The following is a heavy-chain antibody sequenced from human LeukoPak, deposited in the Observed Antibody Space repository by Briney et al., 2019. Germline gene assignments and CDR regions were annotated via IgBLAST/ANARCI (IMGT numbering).Heavy chain of an antibody. D-gene: IGHD3-3*01. V-gene: IGHV4-59*01. CDR2: IYYSGST. CDR1: GGSISSYY. CDR3: ARALFFYWFDP. Sequence: SETLSLTCTVSGGSISSYYWSWIRQPPGKGLEWIGYIYYSGSTNYNPSLKSRVTISVDTSKNQFSLKLSSVTAADTAVYYCARALFFYWFDPWGQGTLVTVSS. J-gene: IGHJ5*02.